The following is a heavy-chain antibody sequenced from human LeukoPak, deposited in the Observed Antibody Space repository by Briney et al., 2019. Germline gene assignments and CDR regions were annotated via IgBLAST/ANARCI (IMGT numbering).Heavy chain of an antibody. CDR1: GGSISSGVYS. CDR2: IYYSGST. Sequence: PSQTLSLTCAVSGGSISSGVYSWSWIRQPPGKGLKWIGYIYYSGSTNYNPSLKSRVTISVDTSKNQFSLKLSSVTAADTAVYYCARYTDLIFGVVPQYYFDYWGQGTLVTVSS. J-gene: IGHJ4*02. CDR3: ARYTDLIFGVVPQYYFDY. V-gene: IGHV4-61*08. D-gene: IGHD3-3*01.